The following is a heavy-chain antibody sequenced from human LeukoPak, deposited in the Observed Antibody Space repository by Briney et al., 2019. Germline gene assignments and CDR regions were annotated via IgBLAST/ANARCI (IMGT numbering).Heavy chain of an antibody. V-gene: IGHV3-7*01. CDR1: GFTFSVYW. CDR2: IKEDGTVK. D-gene: IGHD1/OR15-1a*01. J-gene: IGHJ4*02. CDR3: ARDRGWNTFDY. Sequence: GGSLRLSCAASGFTFSVYWMAWVRQARGRGQEWVANIKEDGTVKHYVDSVKGRLTISRDNAKESLFLQMNSLRAEDTAVYYCARDRGWNTFDYWGQGTLVTVSS.